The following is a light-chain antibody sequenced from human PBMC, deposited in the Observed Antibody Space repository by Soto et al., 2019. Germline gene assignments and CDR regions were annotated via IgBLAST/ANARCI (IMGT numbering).Light chain of an antibody. Sequence: DMQMTQSPSTLSGSVGDRVTITCRASQTISSWLAWYQQKPGKAPKLLIYKASTLKSGVPSRFSGSGSGTEFTLTISSLQPDDFATYSCQHYNSYSEAFGQGTKVDIK. CDR1: QTISSW. J-gene: IGKJ1*01. CDR2: KAS. V-gene: IGKV1-5*03. CDR3: QHYNSYSEA.